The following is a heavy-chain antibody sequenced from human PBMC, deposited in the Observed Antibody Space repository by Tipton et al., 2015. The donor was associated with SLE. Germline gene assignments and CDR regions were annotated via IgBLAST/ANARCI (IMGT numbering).Heavy chain of an antibody. CDR2: IYYTGST. D-gene: IGHD3-3*01. Sequence: TLSLTCTVSGASITNYYWSWFRQPPGKGLEYIGFIYYTGSTNYNPSLKSRVTISVDTSKNQFSLKLSSVTAADTAVYYCAKFFGQPYNWFDPWGQGTLVTVSS. CDR1: GASITNYY. V-gene: IGHV4-59*01. CDR3: AKFFGQPYNWFDP. J-gene: IGHJ5*02.